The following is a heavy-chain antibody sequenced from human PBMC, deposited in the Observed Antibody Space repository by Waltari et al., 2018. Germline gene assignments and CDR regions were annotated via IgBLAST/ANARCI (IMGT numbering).Heavy chain of an antibody. V-gene: IGHV4-38-2*01. Sequence: QVQLQESGPGLVEPSETLSLTCAVSGYSIASGYYWVWIRPPPGKGLEWIGSIFHGGSTSYNPSLKSRVTISVDTSKNQFSLKLNSVTAADTAIYYCARGYGGNSPSFDYWGQGTLVTVSS. CDR2: IFHGGST. D-gene: IGHD2-21*02. CDR1: GYSIASGYY. J-gene: IGHJ4*02. CDR3: ARGYGGNSPSFDY.